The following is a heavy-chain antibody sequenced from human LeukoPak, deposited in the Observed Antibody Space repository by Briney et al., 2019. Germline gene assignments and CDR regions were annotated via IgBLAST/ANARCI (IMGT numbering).Heavy chain of an antibody. V-gene: IGHV3-48*03. CDR1: GFTFTKYE. D-gene: IGHD4-11*01. CDR3: ATETEYSNYDAFDI. J-gene: IGHJ3*02. CDR2: IRGGNNAI. Sequence: GGSLRLSCAASGFTFTKYEMNWVRQALGKGLEWISYIRGGNNAIYYADSVKGRFTISRDNGKNSLYLHMSSLRADDTAIYYCATETEYSNYDAFDIWGQGTMVTVSS.